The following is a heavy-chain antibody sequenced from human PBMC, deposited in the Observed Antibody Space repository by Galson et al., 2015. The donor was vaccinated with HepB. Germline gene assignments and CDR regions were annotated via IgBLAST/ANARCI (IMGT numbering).Heavy chain of an antibody. CDR3: ARGDYGDWDY. CDR2: INPNSGGT. CDR1: RYTFTAYY. V-gene: IGHV1-2*06. D-gene: IGHD4-17*01. Sequence: CKASRYTFTAYYMHWVRQAPGQGLEWMGRINPNSGGTNYAQKFQGRVTMTRDTSISTAYMELTRLTSDDTAVYYCARGDYGDWDYWGQGTLVTVSS. J-gene: IGHJ4*02.